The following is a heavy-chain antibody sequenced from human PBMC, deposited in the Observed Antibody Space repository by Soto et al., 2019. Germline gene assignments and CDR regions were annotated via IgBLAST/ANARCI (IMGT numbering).Heavy chain of an antibody. V-gene: IGHV1-2*02. Sequence: ASVKVSCKASGYTFTGYYMHWVRQAPGQGLERMGWINPNSGGTNYAQKFQGRVTMTRDTSISTAYMELSRLRSDDTAVYYCARPAVRIAAAGFDYWGQGTLVTVSS. J-gene: IGHJ4*02. CDR2: INPNSGGT. D-gene: IGHD6-13*01. CDR1: GYTFTGYY. CDR3: ARPAVRIAAAGFDY.